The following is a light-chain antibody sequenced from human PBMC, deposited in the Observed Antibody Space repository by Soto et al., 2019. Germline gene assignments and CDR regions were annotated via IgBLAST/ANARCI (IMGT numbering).Light chain of an antibody. Sequence: QSALTQPASVSGSPGQSITISCTGTSSDIGGYNSVSWYQQHPGKVPKLLIYNVTNRPSGISNRFSGSNSGNTASLTISGLQAEDEAYYYRSSYGSSNTVVFGGGTKLAVL. J-gene: IGLJ3*02. CDR2: NVT. V-gene: IGLV2-14*01. CDR1: SSDIGGYNS. CDR3: SSYGSSNTVV.